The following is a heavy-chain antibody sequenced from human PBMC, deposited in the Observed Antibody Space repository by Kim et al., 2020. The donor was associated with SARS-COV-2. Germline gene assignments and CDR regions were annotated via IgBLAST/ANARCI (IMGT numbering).Heavy chain of an antibody. CDR3: ARGPPYNYFDY. V-gene: IGHV4-31*02. Sequence: STHYNPCLVSRVTISMDTSKNQFSLKVNSVTAADTAVYYCARGPPYNYFDYWGQGALVTVSS. CDR2: ST. D-gene: IGHD1-1*01. J-gene: IGHJ4*02.